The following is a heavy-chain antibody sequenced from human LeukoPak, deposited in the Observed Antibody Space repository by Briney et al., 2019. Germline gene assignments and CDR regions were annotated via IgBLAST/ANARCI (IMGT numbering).Heavy chain of an antibody. CDR2: IHYSGST. Sequence: SQTLSLTCTVSGGSISSGDYYWSWIRQPPGKGLEWIGYIHYSGSTYYNPSLKSRVTISVDTSKNQFSLKLSSVTAADTAVYYCARGTHDYGDTNFDYWGQGTLVTVSS. CDR3: ARGTHDYGDTNFDY. V-gene: IGHV4-30-4*01. D-gene: IGHD4-17*01. J-gene: IGHJ4*02. CDR1: GGSISSGDYY.